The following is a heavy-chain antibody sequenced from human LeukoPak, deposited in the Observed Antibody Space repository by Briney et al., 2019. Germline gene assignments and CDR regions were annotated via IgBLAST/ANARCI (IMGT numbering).Heavy chain of an antibody. CDR2: IRYDGTNK. CDR3: ARDWWFDP. J-gene: IGHJ5*02. V-gene: IGHV3-30*02. Sequence: GGSLRLSCAASGFTFSSYGMHWVRQAPGKGLEWVAFIRYDGTNKYYADSVKGRFTISRDNAKNTLYLQMNILRAEDTAVYYCARDWWFDPWGQGTLVTVSS. CDR1: GFTFSSYG.